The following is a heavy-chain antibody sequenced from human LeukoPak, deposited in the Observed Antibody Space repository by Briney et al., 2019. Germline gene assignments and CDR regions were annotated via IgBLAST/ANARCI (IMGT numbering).Heavy chain of an antibody. V-gene: IGHV1-2*02. CDR3: ARDLLAAAGTGY. CDR2: INPNSGGT. D-gene: IGHD6-13*01. CDR1: GYTFTGYY. J-gene: IGHJ4*02. Sequence: ASVKVSCKASGYTFTGYYMHWVRQAPGQGLEWMGWINPNSGGTNYAQKFQGRVTMTRGTSISTAYMELSRLRSDDTAVYYCARDLLAAAGTGYWGQGTLVTVSS.